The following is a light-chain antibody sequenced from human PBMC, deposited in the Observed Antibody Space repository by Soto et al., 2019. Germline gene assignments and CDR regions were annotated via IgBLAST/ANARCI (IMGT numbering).Light chain of an antibody. CDR3: QVWDGGSDHYV. J-gene: IGLJ1*01. Sequence: SYELTQPPSVSLAPGQTAKIICGGNNIGSKRVQWYQQKPGQAPVLVVYDDIDRPSGIPDRFSGSKDENTATLTISRVEAGDEADFYCQVWDGGSDHYVFGPGTKLTVL. CDR1: NIGSKR. V-gene: IGLV3-21*02. CDR2: DDI.